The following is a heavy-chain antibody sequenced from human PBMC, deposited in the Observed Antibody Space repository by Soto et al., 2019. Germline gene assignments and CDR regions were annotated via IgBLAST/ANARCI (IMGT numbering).Heavy chain of an antibody. CDR3: ARSTDSSGWRFDS. J-gene: IGHJ4*02. CDR1: GDSIGSSY. V-gene: IGHV4-59*01. Sequence: PSETLSLTCTVSGDSIGSSYWSWIRQPPGKGLEWIGYIYDSGSNHYNPSLKSRVTISEDTSKNQFSLKLSSVTAADTAVYYCARSTDSSGWRFDSWGQGTQVTVS. CDR2: IYDSGSN. D-gene: IGHD6-19*01.